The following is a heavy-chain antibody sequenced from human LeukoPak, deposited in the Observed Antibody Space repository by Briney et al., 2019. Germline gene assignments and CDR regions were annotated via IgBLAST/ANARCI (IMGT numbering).Heavy chain of an antibody. D-gene: IGHD6-13*01. V-gene: IGHV4-59*12. Sequence: SETLSLTCTVSGGSISSYYWSWIRQPPGKGLEWIGNIYHSGTPYYNPSLKSRVTLSVDRSKNQFSLKMTSVTAADTAVYYCARDNISVAGTGLSWFDPWGQGTLVTVSS. J-gene: IGHJ5*02. CDR2: IYHSGTP. CDR3: ARDNISVAGTGLSWFDP. CDR1: GGSISSYY.